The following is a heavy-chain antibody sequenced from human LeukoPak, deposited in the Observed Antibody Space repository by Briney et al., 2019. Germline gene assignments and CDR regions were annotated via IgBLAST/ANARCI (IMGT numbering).Heavy chain of an antibody. V-gene: IGHV1-69*13. D-gene: IGHD2-2*01. CDR1: GGTFSSYA. J-gene: IGHJ6*02. CDR2: IIPIFGTA. Sequence: SVKVSCTASGGTFSSYAISWVRQAPGQGLEWMGGIIPIFGTANYAQKFQGRVTITADESTSTAYMELSSLRSEDTAVYYCASGFCSTSCYYYYGMDVWGQGTTVTVSS. CDR3: ASGFCSTSCYYYYGMDV.